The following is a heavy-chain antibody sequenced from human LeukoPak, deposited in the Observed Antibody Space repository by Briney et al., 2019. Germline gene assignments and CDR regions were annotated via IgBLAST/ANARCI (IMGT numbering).Heavy chain of an antibody. D-gene: IGHD6-19*01. CDR3: ARDLAVAGTGHYFDY. V-gene: IGHV3-7*01. Sequence: PGGSLRLSCAASGFTFSSYWMSWVRQAPGKGLEWVANIKQDGSEKYYVDSVKGRFTISRDNAKNSLYLQMNSLRAEDTAVYYCARDLAVAGTGHYFDYWGQGTLVTVSS. J-gene: IGHJ4*02. CDR2: IKQDGSEK. CDR1: GFTFSSYW.